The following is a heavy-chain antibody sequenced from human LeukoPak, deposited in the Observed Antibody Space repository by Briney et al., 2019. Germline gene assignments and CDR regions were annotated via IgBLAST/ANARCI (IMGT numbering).Heavy chain of an antibody. CDR1: GFTFSSYG. V-gene: IGHV3-30*02. D-gene: IGHD1-26*01. J-gene: IGHJ4*02. CDR3: AKDWIVGAIFFDY. Sequence: GGSLRLSCAASGFTFSSYGMHWVRQAPGKGLEWVAFIRYDGSNKYYADSVKGRFTISRDNSKNTLYLQMNSLRAEDTAVYYCAKDWIVGAIFFDYWGQGTLVTVSS. CDR2: IRYDGSNK.